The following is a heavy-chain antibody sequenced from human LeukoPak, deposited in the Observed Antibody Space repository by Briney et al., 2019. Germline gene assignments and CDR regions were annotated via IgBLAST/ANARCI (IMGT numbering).Heavy chain of an antibody. Sequence: PGGSLRLSCAASGLTFRNYAMSWVRQAPGKGLEWVSTLSVGGTTYYADSVRGRFTIPRDNSKNTLYLQMNSLRAEDTAIYYCAKGGGEDWPFDYWGQGTLVTVSS. CDR3: AKGGGEDWPFDY. J-gene: IGHJ4*02. D-gene: IGHD3-16*01. CDR2: LSVGGTT. CDR1: GLTFRNYA. V-gene: IGHV3-23*01.